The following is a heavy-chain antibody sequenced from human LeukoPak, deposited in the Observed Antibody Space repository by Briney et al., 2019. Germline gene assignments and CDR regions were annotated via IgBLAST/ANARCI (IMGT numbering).Heavy chain of an antibody. CDR1: GFTFSDYW. CDR2: INQDESEK. V-gene: IGHV3-7*01. CDR3: ASGSGSYYLPDFDY. Sequence: GGSLRLSCAASGFTFSDYWMSWVRQAPGKGLEWVAKINQDESEKYYVDSVEGRFTISRDNAKSSLFLQVNSLRAEDTAVYYCASGSGSYYLPDFDYWGQGTLVTVSS. J-gene: IGHJ4*02. D-gene: IGHD3-10*01.